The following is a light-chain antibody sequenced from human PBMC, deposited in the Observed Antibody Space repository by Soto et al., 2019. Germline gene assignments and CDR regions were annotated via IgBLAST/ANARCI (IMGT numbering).Light chain of an antibody. CDR2: DVS. CDR1: SSDVGSYNR. Sequence: QSVLTQPPSVSGSPGQSVAISCTGTSSDVGSYNRVSWYQQPPGTAPKLMNYDVSNRPSGVPDRFSGSKSGNTVSLTISGLQAEDEADYYCSSYTTSSTYVFGTGTKVTVL. CDR3: SSYTTSSTYV. V-gene: IGLV2-18*02. J-gene: IGLJ1*01.